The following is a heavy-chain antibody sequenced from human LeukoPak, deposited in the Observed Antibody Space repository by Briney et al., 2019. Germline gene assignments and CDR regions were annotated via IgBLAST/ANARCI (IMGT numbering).Heavy chain of an antibody. D-gene: IGHD3-22*01. CDR1: GYSFTSYY. V-gene: IGHV5-51*01. CDR2: IYPGDSDT. CDR3: ARWGYYYDSSGYYIPFDY. J-gene: IGHJ4*02. Sequence: GESLKISCKASGYSFTSYYIGWVRQMPGKGLEWMGIIYPGDSDTKYSPSFQGQVTISADKSISTAYLQWSSLKASDTAMYYCARWGYYYDSSGYYIPFDYWGQGTLVTVSS.